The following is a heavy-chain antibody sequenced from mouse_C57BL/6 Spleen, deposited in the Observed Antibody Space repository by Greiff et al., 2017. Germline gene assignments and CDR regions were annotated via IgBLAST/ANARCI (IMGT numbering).Heavy chain of an antibody. CDR3: ARDHSFAY. D-gene: IGHD1-2*01. J-gene: IGHJ3*01. Sequence: EVQLQQSGPELVKPGASVKISCKASGYTFTDYYMNWVKQSHGKSLEWIGDINPNNGGTSYNQKFKGKATLTVDKSSSTAYMELRSLTSEDSAVYYYARDHSFAYWGQGTLVTVSA. CDR1: GYTFTDYY. CDR2: INPNNGGT. V-gene: IGHV1-26*01.